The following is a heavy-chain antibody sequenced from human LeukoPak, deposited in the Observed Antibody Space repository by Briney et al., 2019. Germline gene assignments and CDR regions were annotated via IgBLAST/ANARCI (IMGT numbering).Heavy chain of an antibody. CDR2: LTGDGNT. D-gene: IGHD1-20*01. CDR3: AKVKWKLIGYFDY. Sequence: GGSLRLSCAASGFTFTSYAMSWVRQAPGKGLEWVSVLTGDGNTYYADSVKGRFTNSRDDSKNTLFLQMNSLRAEDTAVYFCAKVKWKLIGYFDYWGQGTLVAVSS. V-gene: IGHV3-23*01. J-gene: IGHJ4*02. CDR1: GFTFTSYA.